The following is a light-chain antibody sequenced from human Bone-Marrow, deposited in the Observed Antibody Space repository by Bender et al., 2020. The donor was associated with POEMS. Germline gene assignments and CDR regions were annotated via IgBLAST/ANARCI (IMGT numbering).Light chain of an antibody. Sequence: LTQPPSVSVSPGQTANITCSGDNLGNKYVCWYQQKPGQSPVLLIYRDNKRPSGIPERFSGSFSGTTATLTISGTQSMDESDYFCQAWDSHTRYVFGTGTRVTVL. CDR1: NLGNKY. CDR2: RDN. J-gene: IGLJ1*01. CDR3: QAWDSHTRYV. V-gene: IGLV3-1*01.